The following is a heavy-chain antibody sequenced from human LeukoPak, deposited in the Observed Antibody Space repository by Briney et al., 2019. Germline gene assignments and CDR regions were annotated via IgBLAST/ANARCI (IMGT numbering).Heavy chain of an antibody. V-gene: IGHV4-34*01. J-gene: IGHJ4*02. D-gene: IGHD1-26*01. Sequence: SETLSLTCAVYGGSLSGFYWSWIRQSPGKGLEWIGEINQSGSTNYNPSLKSLITISVDTSNNQFSLKLSSVTAADTAVYYCARWGLGSRWDVFENWGQGTLVTVSS. CDR1: GGSLSGFY. CDR2: INQSGST. CDR3: ARWGLGSRWDVFEN.